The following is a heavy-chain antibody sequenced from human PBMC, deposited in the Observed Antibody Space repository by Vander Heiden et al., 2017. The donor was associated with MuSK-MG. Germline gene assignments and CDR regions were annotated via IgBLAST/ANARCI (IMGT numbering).Heavy chain of an antibody. J-gene: IGHJ4*01. CDR3: AHSRRASDGTDFDY. D-gene: IGHD6-13*01. V-gene: IGHV2-5*02. Sequence: QITLSESGPTVVNPTQTLTLTCTFSGFSLSTTGVGVAWILQPPGKALEWLALIYWDDDQRYSQALKSRLTIIKDTSKNQVVLTMPKLDAVDTDTYYCAHSRRASDGTDFDY. CDR2: IYWDDDQ. CDR1: GFSLSTTGVG.